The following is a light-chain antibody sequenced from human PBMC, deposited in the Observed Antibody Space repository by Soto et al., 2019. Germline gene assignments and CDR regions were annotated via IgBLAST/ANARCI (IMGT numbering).Light chain of an antibody. CDR1: SNDIGSFNR. J-gene: IGLJ1*01. Sequence: QSVLTQPPSVSGSPGQSVTISCTGTSNDIGSFNRVSWYQQPPGTAPKLMIYEVSYRPSVVPDRFSGSKSGNTASLTISGLQAEDEADYYCSSYTRSTTLVFGTGTKLTVL. CDR3: SSYTRSTTLV. V-gene: IGLV2-18*02. CDR2: EVS.